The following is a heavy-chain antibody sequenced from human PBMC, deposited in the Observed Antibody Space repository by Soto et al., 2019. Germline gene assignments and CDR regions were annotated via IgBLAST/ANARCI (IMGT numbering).Heavy chain of an antibody. D-gene: IGHD2-2*01. V-gene: IGHV1-8*01. J-gene: IGHJ4*02. Sequence: GASVKVCCKASGYTFTSYYMKWVRHSTGQGLEWMGWMNPNSGNTGYAQKFQGRVTMTRNTSISTAYMELSSLRSEDTAVYYCARLYCSITSCYYYWGQGTLVTVSS. CDR1: GYTFTSYY. CDR3: ARLYCSITSCYYY. CDR2: MNPNSGNT.